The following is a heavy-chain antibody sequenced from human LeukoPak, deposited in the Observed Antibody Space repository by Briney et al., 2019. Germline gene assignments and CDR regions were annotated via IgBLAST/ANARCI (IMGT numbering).Heavy chain of an antibody. Sequence: GGSLRLSCAASGFSFSIYVMSWVRQAPGKGLEWVSTISGGTSGTHYADSVRGRFTISRDNSKNTLYLQMNSLRAEDTAVYYCAKALPVYYDILTGPNFDYWGQGTLVTVSS. CDR2: ISGGTSGT. V-gene: IGHV3-23*01. CDR1: GFSFSIYV. J-gene: IGHJ4*02. CDR3: AKALPVYYDILTGPNFDY. D-gene: IGHD3-9*01.